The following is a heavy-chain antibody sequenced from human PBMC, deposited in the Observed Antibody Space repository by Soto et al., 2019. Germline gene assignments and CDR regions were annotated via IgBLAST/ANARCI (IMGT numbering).Heavy chain of an antibody. CDR2: ISTSGDNI. Sequence: EVQLLESGGGLVQPGGSLRLSCAASGFTFSSYVMNWVRQAPGKGLEWVSTISTSGDNIYYADSVKDRFTISRDNSKNTLSLQMNSLGAGDTAVYYCAQAPPPYCGGGRWDSSYFQDWGQGTLVTVSS. J-gene: IGHJ1*01. CDR1: GFTFSSYV. V-gene: IGHV3-23*01. CDR3: AQAPPPYCGGGRWDSSYFQD. D-gene: IGHD2-15*01.